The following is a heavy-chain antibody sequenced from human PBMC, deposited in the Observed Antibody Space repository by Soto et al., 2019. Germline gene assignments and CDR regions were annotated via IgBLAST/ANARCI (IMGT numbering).Heavy chain of an antibody. CDR3: ARAVSSIFGVVSLYYYGMDV. Sequence: SETLSLTCAVYGGSFSGYCWSWIRQPPWKGLEWIGEINHSGSTNYNPSLKSRVTISVDTSKNQFSLKLSSVTAADTAVYYCARAVSSIFGVVSLYYYGMDVWGQGTTVTV. J-gene: IGHJ6*02. CDR2: INHSGST. V-gene: IGHV4-34*01. D-gene: IGHD3-3*01. CDR1: GGSFSGYC.